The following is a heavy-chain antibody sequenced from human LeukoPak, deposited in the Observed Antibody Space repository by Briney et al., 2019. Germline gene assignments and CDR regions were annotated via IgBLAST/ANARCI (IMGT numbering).Heavy chain of an antibody. V-gene: IGHV5-51*01. D-gene: IGHD6-6*01. CDR1: GYSFTDYW. J-gene: IGHJ4*02. CDR2: IYPRDSEI. Sequence: PGESLKISCKGSGYSFTDYWIALVRQMPGQGLEWMGLIYPRDSEIRNSPSFQGQVTISADKSINTAYLQWSSLKASDTAMYYCARHVGEYSRSPFDCWGQGTLVTVSS. CDR3: ARHVGEYSRSPFDC.